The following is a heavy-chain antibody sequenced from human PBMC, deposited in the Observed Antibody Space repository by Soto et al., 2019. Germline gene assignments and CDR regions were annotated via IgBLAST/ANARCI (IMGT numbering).Heavy chain of an antibody. Sequence: QLQLQESGPGLVRPSETLSLTCIVSGGSISSSSYYWGWIRQPPGKGLEWIGSIYSSGSAYYNPSLKTRVTLSVDTSKNQFSLKQTSVTAADTAVYYCATPVSSGYQAFEVWGQETIVTVSS. D-gene: IGHD3-22*01. CDR1: GGSISSSSYY. CDR3: ATPVSSGYQAFEV. V-gene: IGHV4-39*01. J-gene: IGHJ3*01. CDR2: IYSSGSA.